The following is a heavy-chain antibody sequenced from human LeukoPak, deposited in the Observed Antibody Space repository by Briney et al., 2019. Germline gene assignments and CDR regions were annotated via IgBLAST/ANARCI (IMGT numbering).Heavy chain of an antibody. CDR2: IASDGSST. CDR1: GFTFSTYC. CDR3: ARGRPHGNDY. Sequence: GGSLRLSCAASGFTFSTYCMHWVRQAPGKGLVWVSRIASDGSSTTYADSVKGRFSISRDNAKNTLYLQMNSLRVEDTAVYYCARGRPHGNDYWGQGPLVTVSS. V-gene: IGHV3-74*01. D-gene: IGHD4-23*01. J-gene: IGHJ4*02.